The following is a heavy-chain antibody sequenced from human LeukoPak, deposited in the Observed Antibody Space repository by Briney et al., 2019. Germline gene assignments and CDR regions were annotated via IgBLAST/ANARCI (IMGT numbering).Heavy chain of an antibody. CDR1: GYTFTSYD. J-gene: IGHJ4*02. Sequence: ASVKVSFKASGYTFTSYDINWVRPATGQGLEWMGWMNPNSGNTGYAQKFQGRVTITRNTSISTAYMELSSLRSEDTAVYYCARGQDGSGTFDYWGQGTLVTVSS. CDR2: MNPNSGNT. V-gene: IGHV1-8*03. D-gene: IGHD3-10*01. CDR3: ARGQDGSGTFDY.